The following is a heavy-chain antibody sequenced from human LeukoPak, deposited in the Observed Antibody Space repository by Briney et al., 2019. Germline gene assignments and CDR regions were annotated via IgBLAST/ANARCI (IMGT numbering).Heavy chain of an antibody. CDR3: AKWSDAFDI. V-gene: IGHV3-9*01. Sequence: GRSLRLSCAASGFTFDDYAMHWVRQAPGKGLEWVSGISWNSGSIGYADSVKGRFTISRDNAKNSLYLQMNSLRAEDTAVYYCAKWSDAFDIWGQGTMVTVSS. CDR2: ISWNSGSI. J-gene: IGHJ3*02. CDR1: GFTFDDYA. D-gene: IGHD2-15*01.